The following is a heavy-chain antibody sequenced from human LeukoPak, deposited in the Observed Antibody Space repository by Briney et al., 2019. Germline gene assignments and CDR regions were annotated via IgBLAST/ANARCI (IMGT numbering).Heavy chain of an antibody. J-gene: IGHJ4*02. CDR1: GFTFSSYS. D-gene: IGHD5-24*01. V-gene: IGHV3-21*01. Sequence: GGSLRLSCAASGFTFSSYSMNWVRQAPGKGLEWVSSITSSSSYIYYADSVKGRFTISRDNAKNSLYLQMNSLRAEDTAVYYCAREGDGYNSPIDYWGQGTLVTVSS. CDR3: AREGDGYNSPIDY. CDR2: ITSSSSYI.